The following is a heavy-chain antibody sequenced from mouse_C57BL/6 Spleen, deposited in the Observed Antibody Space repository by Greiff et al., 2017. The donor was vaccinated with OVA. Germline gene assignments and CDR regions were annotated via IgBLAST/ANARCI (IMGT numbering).Heavy chain of an antibody. J-gene: IGHJ3*01. Sequence: VQLQQSGPELVKPGASVKISCKASGYTFTDYYMNWVKQSHGKSLEWIGDINPNNGGTSYNQKFKGKATLTVDKSSSTAYMELRSLTSEDSAVYYCARWSTGWFAYWGQGTLVTVSA. CDR2: INPNNGGT. V-gene: IGHV1-26*01. CDR3: ARWSTGWFAY. CDR1: GYTFTDYY.